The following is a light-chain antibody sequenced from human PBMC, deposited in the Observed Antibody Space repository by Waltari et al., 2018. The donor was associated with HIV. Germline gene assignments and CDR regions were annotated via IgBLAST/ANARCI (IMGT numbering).Light chain of an antibody. CDR3: VAWDDSLRGVL. Sequence: SVLTQPPSASGTPGQRVTISCSGSTSNIGRNDVFWYQHLPGAAPKLLIHRNNQRPSGVPDLFSGSTSGTSASLAISGLRSEDEADYYCVAWDDSLRGVLFGGGTKVAVL. CDR1: TSNIGRND. J-gene: IGLJ2*01. CDR2: RNN. V-gene: IGLV1-47*01.